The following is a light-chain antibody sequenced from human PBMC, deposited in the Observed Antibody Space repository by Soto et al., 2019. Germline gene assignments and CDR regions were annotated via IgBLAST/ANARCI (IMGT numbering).Light chain of an antibody. Sequence: QTVVTQPPSVSAAPGQNVAISCSGGSSNIGKNFVSWYQQVPGAAPKVLIYENDKRLSGIPDRFSGSRSGTSVTLAITGLQTGDEADYYCASWDSSLYGVVFGGGTKVTVL. J-gene: IGLJ3*02. CDR2: END. CDR1: SSNIGKNF. CDR3: ASWDSSLYGVV. V-gene: IGLV1-51*02.